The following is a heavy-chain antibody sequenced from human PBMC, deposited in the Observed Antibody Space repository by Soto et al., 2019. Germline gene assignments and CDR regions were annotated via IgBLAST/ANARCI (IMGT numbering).Heavy chain of an antibody. CDR1: RGIFSTYA. CDR2: IIPIFGRP. Sequence: QVQLVQSGAEVKKPGSSVKVSCKASRGIFSTYAISWLRQAPGQGLEWMGGIIPIFGRPNYAQRFQGRVTITADESTSTAYMELSRLRSEDTAVYYCARDRDDYGSGNYYNRIDFWGQGTLVTVSS. V-gene: IGHV1-69*01. J-gene: IGHJ4*02. CDR3: ARDRDDYGSGNYYNRIDF. D-gene: IGHD3-10*01.